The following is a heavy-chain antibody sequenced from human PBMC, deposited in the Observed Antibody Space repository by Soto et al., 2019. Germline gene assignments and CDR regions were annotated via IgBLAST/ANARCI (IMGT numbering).Heavy chain of an antibody. V-gene: IGHV3-30*04. CDR1: GFTFSSYP. J-gene: IGHJ6*02. CDR3: AKEGVADKYYYYGMDV. Sequence: QVQLVESGGGVVQPGRSLRLSCVASGFTFSSYPIRWVRQAPGKGLEWVTTISSDGNDKYSSDSVNGRFTTSRDNSKNTVYLQMNNLRVEDTAVYYCAKEGVADKYYYYGMDVWGQGTTVNVSS. CDR2: ISSDGNDK. D-gene: IGHD3-3*01.